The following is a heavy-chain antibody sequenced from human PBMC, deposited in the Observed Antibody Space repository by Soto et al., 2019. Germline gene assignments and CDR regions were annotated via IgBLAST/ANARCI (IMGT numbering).Heavy chain of an antibody. D-gene: IGHD3-16*01. V-gene: IGHV3-33*08. CDR3: ARERGRDGYNNAYFGY. CDR1: GFTFSSYA. Sequence: GGSLRLSCAASGFTFSSYAMHWVRQAPGKGLEWVAVIWYDGSNKYYADSVKGRFTISRDNSKNTLYLQMNSLRAEDTAVYYCARERGRDGYNNAYFGYWGQGTLVTVSS. CDR2: IWYDGSNK. J-gene: IGHJ4*02.